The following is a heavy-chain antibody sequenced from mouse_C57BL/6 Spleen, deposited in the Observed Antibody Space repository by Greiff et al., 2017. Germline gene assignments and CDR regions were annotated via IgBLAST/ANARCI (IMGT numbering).Heavy chain of an antibody. CDR1: GYSFTDYN. CDR2: INPNYGTT. CDR3: ARSVYGSRLHYFDY. D-gene: IGHD1-1*01. V-gene: IGHV1-39*01. Sequence: EVQLQQSGPELVKPGASVKISCKASGYSFTDYNMNWVKQSNGKSLEWIGVINPNYGTTSYNQKFKGKATLTVDQSSSTAYMQLNSLTSEDSAVXYCARSVYGSRLHYFDYWGQGTTLTVSS. J-gene: IGHJ2*01.